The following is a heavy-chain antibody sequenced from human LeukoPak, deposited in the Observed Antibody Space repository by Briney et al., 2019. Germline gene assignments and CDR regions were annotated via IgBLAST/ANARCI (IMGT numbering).Heavy chain of an antibody. V-gene: IGHV4-34*01. D-gene: IGHD6-19*01. J-gene: IGHJ5*02. CDR1: GGSFSGYY. CDR2: INHSGST. Sequence: SETLSLTCAVYGGSFSGYYWSWIRQPPGKGLEWIGEINHSGSTNYNPSLKSRVTISVDTSKNQFSLKLSSVTAADTAVYYCARVGSGWYVNNWFDPWGQGTLVTVSS. CDR3: ARVGSGWYVNNWFDP.